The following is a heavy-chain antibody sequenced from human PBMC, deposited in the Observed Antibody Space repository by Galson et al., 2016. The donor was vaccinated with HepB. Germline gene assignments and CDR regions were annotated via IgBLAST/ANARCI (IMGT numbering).Heavy chain of an antibody. V-gene: IGHV1-46*01. D-gene: IGHD3-10*01. CDR2: INPSGGTI. Sequence: SVKVSCKASGYTFTNYYIHWVRQAPGQGLEWMGIINPSGGTIRYAQKFQGRVTMTGDTSTSTVYMELSSLRSEDTAVFYCARYGSGSFDFWGQGTLVTVSS. J-gene: IGHJ4*02. CDR1: GYTFTNYY. CDR3: ARYGSGSFDF.